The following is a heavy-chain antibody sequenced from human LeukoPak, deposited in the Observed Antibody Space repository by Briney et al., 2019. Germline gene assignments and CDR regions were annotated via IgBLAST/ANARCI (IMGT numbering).Heavy chain of an antibody. CDR3: TTDLGTYYHGSQRLIPIDY. D-gene: IGHD3-10*01. CDR2: TKSKTDGETT. Sequence: GGSLRLSCEDSGFTFTNAWMSWVRQAPGKGLEWIGRTKSKTDGETTNYAEPVRGRFTISRDDSKSAVYLQMNSLKIEDTAVYYCTTDLGTYYHGSQRLIPIDYWGQGTLVTVSS. V-gene: IGHV3-15*01. J-gene: IGHJ4*02. CDR1: GFTFTNAW.